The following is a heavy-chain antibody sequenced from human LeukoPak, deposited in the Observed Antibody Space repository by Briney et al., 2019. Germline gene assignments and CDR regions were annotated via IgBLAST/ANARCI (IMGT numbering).Heavy chain of an antibody. CDR1: GFTFTSYT. CDR3: AKDGAIAVAPLLYYFDY. CDR2: ISYDGSLK. J-gene: IGHJ4*02. V-gene: IGHV3-30-3*01. D-gene: IGHD6-19*01. Sequence: PGGSLRLSCAASGFTFTSYTSHWVRQAPGKGLEWVALISYDGSLKYYTDSVMGRFTISRDNSKNTLYLQMNSLRAEDTAVYYCAKDGAIAVAPLLYYFDYWGQGTLVTVSS.